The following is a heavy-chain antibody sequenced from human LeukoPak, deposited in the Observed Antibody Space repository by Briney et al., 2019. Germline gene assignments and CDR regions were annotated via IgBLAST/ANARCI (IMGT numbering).Heavy chain of an antibody. Sequence: GASVKVSCKASGYTFTGYYMHWVRQAPGQGLEWMGWINPNSGGTNYAQKFQGRVTMTRDTSISTAYMELSRLRSDDTAVYYCARVNYDYSNYIPFDYWGQGTLVTVSS. J-gene: IGHJ4*02. CDR2: INPNSGGT. V-gene: IGHV1-2*02. CDR3: ARVNYDYSNYIPFDY. CDR1: GYTFTGYY. D-gene: IGHD4-11*01.